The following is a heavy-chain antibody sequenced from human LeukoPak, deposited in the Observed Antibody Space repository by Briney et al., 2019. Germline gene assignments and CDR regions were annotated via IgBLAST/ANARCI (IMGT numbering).Heavy chain of an antibody. CDR2: IYYSGST. V-gene: IGHV4-59*08. Sequence: PSETLSLTCTVSGGSISSYYWSWIRQSPGKGLEWIGYIYYSGSTNYNPSLKSRVTISVDTSKNQFSLKLSSVTAADTAVYYCARQVGVTTVYNWFDPWGQGTLVTVSS. CDR3: ARQVGVTTVYNWFDP. D-gene: IGHD2-21*02. J-gene: IGHJ5*02. CDR1: GGSISSYY.